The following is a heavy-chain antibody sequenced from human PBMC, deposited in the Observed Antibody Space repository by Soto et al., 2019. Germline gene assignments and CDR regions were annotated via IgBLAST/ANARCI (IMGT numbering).Heavy chain of an antibody. CDR1: GFTFSSYA. V-gene: IGHV3-30-3*01. CDR3: ARPNYDILTGYYTLTAFDY. CDR2: ISYDGSNK. D-gene: IGHD3-9*01. Sequence: QVQLVESGGSVVQPGRSLRLSCAASGFTFSSYAMHWVRQAPGKGLEWVAVISYDGSNKYYADSVKGRFTISRDNSKNTLYLQMNSLRAEDTAVYYCARPNYDILTGYYTLTAFDYWGQGTLVTVSS. J-gene: IGHJ4*02.